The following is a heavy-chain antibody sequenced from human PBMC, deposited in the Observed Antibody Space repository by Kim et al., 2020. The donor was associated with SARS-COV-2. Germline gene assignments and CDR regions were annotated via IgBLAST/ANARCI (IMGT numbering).Heavy chain of an antibody. CDR1: GASISSYY. V-gene: IGHV4-59*01. D-gene: IGHD1-26*01. J-gene: IGHJ3*02. CDR2: MYNSGIT. Sequence: SETLSLTCTVSGASISSYYWSWIRQAPGKGLEWITYMYNSGITSYNPSLKSRVSISIDTSKNQFSLNLNSVTAADTAVYYCARVGGSPLAAFDIWEDGEMVTVSS. CDR3: ARVGGSPLAAFDI.